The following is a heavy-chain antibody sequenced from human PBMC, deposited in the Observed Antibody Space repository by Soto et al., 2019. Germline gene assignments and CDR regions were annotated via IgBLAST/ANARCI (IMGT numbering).Heavy chain of an antibody. CDR3: AKDRGYSYFKASMDV. D-gene: IGHD5-18*01. CDR2: ISYDGSNK. CDR1: GFTFSSYG. V-gene: IGHV3-30*18. Sequence: PGGSLRLSCAASGFTFSSYGMHWVRQAPGKGLEWVAVISYDGSNKYYADSVKGRFTISRDNSKNTLYLQMNSLRAEDTAVYYCAKDRGYSYFKASMDVWGQGTTVTVSS. J-gene: IGHJ6*02.